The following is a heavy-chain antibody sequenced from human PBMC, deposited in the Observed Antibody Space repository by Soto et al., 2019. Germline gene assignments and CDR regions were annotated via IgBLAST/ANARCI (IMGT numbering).Heavy chain of an antibody. CDR2: ISSNGGST. V-gene: IGHV3-64*02. CDR1: GFTFSSYA. CDR3: ARDGCSGGSCYTTTPDRKSRRGSYYMDV. J-gene: IGHJ6*03. D-gene: IGHD2-15*01. Sequence: GGSLRLSCAASGFTFSSYAMHWVRQAPGKGLEYVSAISSNGGSTYYADSVKGRFTISRDNSKNTLYLQMGSLRAEDMAVYYCARDGCSGGSCYTTTPDRKSRRGSYYMDVWGKGTTVTVSS.